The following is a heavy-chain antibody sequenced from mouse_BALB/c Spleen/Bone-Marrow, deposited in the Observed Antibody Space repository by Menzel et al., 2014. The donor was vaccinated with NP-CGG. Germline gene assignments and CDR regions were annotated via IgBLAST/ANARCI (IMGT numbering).Heavy chain of an antibody. D-gene: IGHD2-3*01. CDR1: GYTLSSYW. CDR3: TRWGWSFDY. Sequence: QVQLKQSGAELMKPGASVKISCKATGYTLSSYWIEWVKRRPGHGLEWIGEILPGSGSSNYNEKFKGKATITADTSSNTAYMQLSSLTSEDSAVYYCTRWGWSFDYWGQGTTLTVSS. CDR2: ILPGSGSS. V-gene: IGHV1-9*01. J-gene: IGHJ2*01.